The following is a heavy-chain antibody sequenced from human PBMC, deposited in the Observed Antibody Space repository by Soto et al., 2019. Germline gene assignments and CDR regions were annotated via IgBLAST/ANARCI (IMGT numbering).Heavy chain of an antibody. D-gene: IGHD2-2*01. V-gene: IGHV3-30*18. J-gene: IGHJ5*02. CDR3: AKDNCISTSCYRLYNWFDP. CDR2: ISYGGSNK. Sequence: PGGSLRLSCAASGFSFSSYGMHWVRQAPGKGLEWVAVISYGGSNKYYADSVKGRVTISRDNSKNRLYLQMNNLRAEDTAVYYCAKDNCISTSCYRLYNWFDPWGQGTLVTVSS. CDR1: GFSFSSYG.